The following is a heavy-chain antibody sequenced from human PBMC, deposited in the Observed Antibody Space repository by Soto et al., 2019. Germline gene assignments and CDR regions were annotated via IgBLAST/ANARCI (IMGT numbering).Heavy chain of an antibody. CDR3: ARLPFPWGWFAS. D-gene: IGHD3-16*01. V-gene: IGHV3-11*01. J-gene: IGHJ5*01. CDR2: ISGSGRTI. Sequence: QVQLVESGGGLVKPGGSLRLSCAASGIVFSDYMSWVRQAPGKGLEWLSYISGSGRTIYSAGSVKGRFTISRDNATNSLYLQMNNVRTEDTAVYYCARLPFPWGWFASWGQGTLVTVSS. CDR1: GIVFSDY.